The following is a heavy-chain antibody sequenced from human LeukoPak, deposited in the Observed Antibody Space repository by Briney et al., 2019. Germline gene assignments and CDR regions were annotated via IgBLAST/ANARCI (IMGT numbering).Heavy chain of an antibody. CDR2: INPNSGVT. J-gene: IGHJ3*02. CDR1: GYTFTAFH. V-gene: IGHV1-2*02. Sequence: GASVKVSCKASGYTFTAFHIHWVRQAPGQGREWMGWINPNSGVTNYAQKFQGRVTMTRDTSISTAYMELSRLRSDDTAVYYCARNYYDSSGYYGGFQIWGPGTMVTVSS. CDR3: ARNYYDSSGYYGGFQI. D-gene: IGHD3-22*01.